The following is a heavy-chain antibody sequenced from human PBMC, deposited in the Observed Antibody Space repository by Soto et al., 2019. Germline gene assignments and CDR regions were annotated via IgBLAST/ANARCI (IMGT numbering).Heavy chain of an antibody. D-gene: IGHD3-16*01. CDR1: GGSISSYY. J-gene: IGHJ3*02. CDR2: IYYSGST. Sequence: PSETLSLTCTVSGGSISSYYWSWIRQPPGKGLEWIGYIYYSGSTNYNPSLKSRVTISVDTSKNQFSLKLSSLTAADTAVYYCARHYDPDAFDIWGQGTMVTVSS. CDR3: ARHYDPDAFDI. V-gene: IGHV4-59*08.